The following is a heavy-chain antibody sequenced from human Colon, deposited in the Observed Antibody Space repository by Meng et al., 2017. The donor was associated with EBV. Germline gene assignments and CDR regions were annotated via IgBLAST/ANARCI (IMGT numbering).Heavy chain of an antibody. D-gene: IGHD7-27*01. CDR3: ASPLGILGIVDL. V-gene: IGHV4-39*01. Sequence: QRQESGPSLVQPSVNRCRPCTRPGSSISMSIFDWGWTRQPPRKGLEWIGSIYYSGSTYYNPSLKSRVTISVDTSKNQFSLKLSSVTAADTAVYYCASPLGILGIVDLWGRGTLSPSPQ. CDR1: GSSISMSIFD. CDR2: IYYSGST. J-gene: IGHJ2*01.